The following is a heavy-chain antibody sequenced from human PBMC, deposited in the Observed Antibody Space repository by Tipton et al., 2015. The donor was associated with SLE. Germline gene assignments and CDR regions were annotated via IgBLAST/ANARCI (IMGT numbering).Heavy chain of an antibody. Sequence: TLSLTCAVYGGSFSGYYWSWIRQPPGKGLEWIGEINHSGSTTYNPSLKSRVTISVGTSKNQFSLKLSSVTAADTAVYYCARGRYSGSAYWGQGTLVTVSS. CDR2: INHSGST. CDR3: ARGRYSGSAY. J-gene: IGHJ4*02. CDR1: GGSFSGYY. D-gene: IGHD5-12*01. V-gene: IGHV4-34*01.